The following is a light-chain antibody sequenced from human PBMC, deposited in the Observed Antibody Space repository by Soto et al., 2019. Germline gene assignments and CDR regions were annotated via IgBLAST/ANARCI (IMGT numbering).Light chain of an antibody. CDR1: SGHTTYA. V-gene: IGLV4-69*01. CDR3: QNWGIGIVI. Sequence: QLVLTQSPSASASLGDSVKLTCTLSSGHTTYAIAWHQQQPEKGPRSLMKVNNDGSHTTGDGIPDRFSGSSSGAERYLTISSLQSEDEADYYCQNWGIGIVIFGGGTQLTVL. J-gene: IGLJ2*01. CDR2: VNNDGSH.